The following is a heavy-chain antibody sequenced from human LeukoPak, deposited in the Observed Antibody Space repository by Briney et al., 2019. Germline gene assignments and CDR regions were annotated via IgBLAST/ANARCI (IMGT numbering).Heavy chain of an antibody. CDR2: INHSGST. Sequence: PSETLSLTCAVYGGSFSGYYWSWIRQPPGKGLEWIGEINHSGSTNYNPSLKSRVTISVDTSKNQFSLKLSSVTAADTAVYYCARGHVSGYYYGSGSYYRQRPFDYWGQGTLVTVSS. J-gene: IGHJ4*02. CDR3: ARGHVSGYYYGSGSYYRQRPFDY. CDR1: GGSFSGYY. V-gene: IGHV4-34*01. D-gene: IGHD3-10*01.